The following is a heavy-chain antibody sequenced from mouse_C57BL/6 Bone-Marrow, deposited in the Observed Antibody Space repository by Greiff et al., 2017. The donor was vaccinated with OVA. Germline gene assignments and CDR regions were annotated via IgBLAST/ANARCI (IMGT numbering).Heavy chain of an antibody. CDR1: GYTFTDYY. CDR2: INPNNGGT. CDR3: ARDGSSYPLAY. J-gene: IGHJ3*01. D-gene: IGHD1-1*01. Sequence: VQLQQSGPELVKPGASVKISCKASGYTFTDYYMNWVKQSHGKSLEWIGDINPNNGGTSYNQKFKGKATLTVEKSSSTAYMELRSLTSEDSAVYYCARDGSSYPLAYWGQGTLVTVSA. V-gene: IGHV1-26*01.